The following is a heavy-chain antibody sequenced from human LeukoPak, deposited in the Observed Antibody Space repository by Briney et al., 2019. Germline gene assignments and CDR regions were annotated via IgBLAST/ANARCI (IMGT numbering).Heavy chain of an antibody. CDR1: GYTFTIYG. J-gene: IGHJ5*02. D-gene: IGHD3-22*01. V-gene: IGHV1-18*01. CDR3: ARDEARYSSGYYPNWFDP. Sequence: GASVTVSFTASGYTFTIYGISWVRQAPGQGREWMGWISVYNVNTHYAHNLQRRVTMPTHTFTSTAYMELRSLRSDDTAVYYCARDEARYSSGYYPNWFDPWGQGTLVTVSS. CDR2: ISVYNVNT.